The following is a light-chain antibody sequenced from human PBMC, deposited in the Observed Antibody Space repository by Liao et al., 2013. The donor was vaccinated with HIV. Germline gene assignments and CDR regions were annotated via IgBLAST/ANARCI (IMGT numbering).Light chain of an antibody. V-gene: IGLV3-21*01. CDR2: YNR. J-gene: IGLJ1*01. Sequence: SYVLTQPPSVSVAPGQTATITCGGNDIGSKTVHWYQQRPGQAPMLVISYNRDRPSGTPERFSGSNSGNTATLTISGTQAMDEGDYYCQSWDSDTYVFGTGTKVSVL. CDR1: DIGSKT. CDR3: QSWDSDTYV.